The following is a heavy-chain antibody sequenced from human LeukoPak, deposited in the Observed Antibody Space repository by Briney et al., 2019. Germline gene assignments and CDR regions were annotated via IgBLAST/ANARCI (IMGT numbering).Heavy chain of an antibody. CDR1: GFTFSDYY. D-gene: IGHD6-13*01. V-gene: IGHV3-11*05. Sequence: PGGSLRLSCAASGFTFSDYYMSWIRQAPGKGLEWVSYTSSSSSYTNYADSVKGRFTISRDNAKNSLYLQMDSLRAEDTAVYYCARDGDSYSWLQNDYWGQGTLVTVSS. CDR3: ARDGDSYSWLQNDY. J-gene: IGHJ4*02. CDR2: TSSSSSYT.